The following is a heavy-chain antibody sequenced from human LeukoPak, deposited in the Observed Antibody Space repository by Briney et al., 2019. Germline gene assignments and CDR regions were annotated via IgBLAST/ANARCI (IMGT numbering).Heavy chain of an antibody. CDR1: T. D-gene: IGHD3-22*01. J-gene: IGHJ4*02. Sequence: TGGSLRLSCAASTMHWVRQAPGKTLEWVSLISWDGTTYYADSVKGRFTISRDNSKDSLYLQMDTLRSEDTAFYYCVKDLSYETSGSFFDFWGQGTLVTVS. V-gene: IGHV3-43*01. CDR2: ISWDGTT. CDR3: VKDLSYETSGSFFDF.